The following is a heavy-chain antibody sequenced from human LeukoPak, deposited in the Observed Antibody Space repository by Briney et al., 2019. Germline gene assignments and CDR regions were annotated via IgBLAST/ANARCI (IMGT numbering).Heavy chain of an antibody. CDR3: SRGNHSSGYLDAFDS. CDR2: LYSGGSS. J-gene: IGHJ3*02. V-gene: IGHV3-53*01. D-gene: IGHD3-22*01. Sequence: GGSLRLSCAASGLTVSSNYMSWVRPAPGKGLEWGSVLYSGGSSYNAESVKGRFTISRDNSKTRLDLQMDRLRCEGTAVYYCSRGNHSSGYLDAFDSWGRGTMVTVSS. CDR1: GLTVSSNY.